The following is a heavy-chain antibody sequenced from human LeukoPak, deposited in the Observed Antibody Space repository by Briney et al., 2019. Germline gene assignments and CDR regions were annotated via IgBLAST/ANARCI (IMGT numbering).Heavy chain of an antibody. CDR1: GGSFSGYY. Sequence: SETLSLTCAVYGGSFSGYYWSWIRQPPGKGLEWIGEINHSGSTNYNPPLKSRVTISVDTSKNQFSLKLSSVAAADTAVYYCARRGIVATTTYYYYYMDVWGKGTTVTISS. J-gene: IGHJ6*03. D-gene: IGHD5-12*01. V-gene: IGHV4-34*01. CDR2: INHSGST. CDR3: ARRGIVATTTYYYYYMDV.